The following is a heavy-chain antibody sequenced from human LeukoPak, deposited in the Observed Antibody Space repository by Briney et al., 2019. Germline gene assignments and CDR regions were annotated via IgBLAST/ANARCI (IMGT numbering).Heavy chain of an antibody. Sequence: GGSLRLSCAASGFTFSGYAMSWVRQSPGKGLEWVSAISGGGGTTYYAYYADSVKGRFTISRDNSKNTLYLLMNSLRAEDTAVYYCAKFYDILTGYIDYWGQGTLVTVSS. J-gene: IGHJ4*02. D-gene: IGHD3-9*01. CDR1: GFTFSGYA. CDR2: ISGGGGTTYYA. CDR3: AKFYDILTGYIDY. V-gene: IGHV3-23*01.